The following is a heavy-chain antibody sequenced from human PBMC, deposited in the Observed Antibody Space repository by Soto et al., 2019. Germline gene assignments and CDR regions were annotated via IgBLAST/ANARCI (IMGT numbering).Heavy chain of an antibody. CDR2: ISGSGGST. Sequence: GGSLRLSCAASGFTFSSYVMSWVRQAPGKGLEWVSAISGSGGSTYYADSVKGRFTISRDNSKNTLYLQMNSLRAEDTAVYYCAKDSTMVRGVIVGFFDYWGQGTLVTVSS. D-gene: IGHD3-10*01. J-gene: IGHJ4*02. V-gene: IGHV3-23*01. CDR1: GFTFSSYV. CDR3: AKDSTMVRGVIVGFFDY.